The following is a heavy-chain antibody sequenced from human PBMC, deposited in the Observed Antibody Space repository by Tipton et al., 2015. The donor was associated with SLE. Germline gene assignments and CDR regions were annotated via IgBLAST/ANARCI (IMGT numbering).Heavy chain of an antibody. J-gene: IGHJ2*01. CDR1: GFTFSNYE. V-gene: IGHV3-48*03. Sequence: SLRLSCVASGFTFSNYEFNWVRQAPGKGLEWVSYITNSGGSTRYADSVKGRFTISRDNARESLYLQLDSLRAEEDTAVYYCARGPWCSSYFDLWGRGTLVTVSS. D-gene: IGHD2-15*01. CDR2: ITNSGGST. CDR3: ARGPWCSSYFDL.